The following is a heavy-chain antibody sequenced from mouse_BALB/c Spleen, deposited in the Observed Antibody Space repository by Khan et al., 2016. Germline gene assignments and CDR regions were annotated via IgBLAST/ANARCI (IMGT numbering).Heavy chain of an antibody. CDR3: ARDDQDYDACFAS. D-gene: IGHD2-4*01. CDR1: GFSLTNSG. Sequence: QVQLKESGPGLVAPSQSLSITCTVSGFSLTNSGVHWVRQPPGKGLDWLGVIWAGGSTDYNSALMSRLSITKDNSQNQVFLKMNRLQTDDTAMYSCARDDQDYDACFASWGQGTLVTVSA. J-gene: IGHJ3*01. V-gene: IGHV2-9*02. CDR2: IWAGGST.